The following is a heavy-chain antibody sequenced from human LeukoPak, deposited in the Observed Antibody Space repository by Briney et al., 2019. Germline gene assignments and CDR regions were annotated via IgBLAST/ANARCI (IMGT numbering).Heavy chain of an antibody. Sequence: PSQTLSLTCTVSGDSISSGNFYWSWIRQPAGKGLEWIGRIYTSGSTNYNPSLKSRVTISVDTSKNQFSLKLSSVTAADTAVYYCARAEDGSGSDFDYWGQGTLVTVSS. CDR2: IYTSGST. D-gene: IGHD3-10*01. CDR3: ARAEDGSGSDFDY. CDR1: GDSISSGNFY. J-gene: IGHJ4*02. V-gene: IGHV4-61*02.